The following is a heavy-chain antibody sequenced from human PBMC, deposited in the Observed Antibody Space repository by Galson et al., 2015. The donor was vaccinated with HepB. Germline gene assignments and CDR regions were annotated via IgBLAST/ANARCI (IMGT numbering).Heavy chain of an antibody. CDR2: IYSGGST. CDR3: ARGRASNHFDY. J-gene: IGHJ4*02. Sequence: SLRLSCAASGFTVSSNYMSWVRQAPGKGLEWVSVIYSGGSTYYADSVKGRFTISRDNSKNTLYLQMNSLRAEDTAVYYCARGRASNHFDYWGQGTLVTVSS. V-gene: IGHV3-53*01. CDR1: GFTVSSNY. D-gene: IGHD1-26*01.